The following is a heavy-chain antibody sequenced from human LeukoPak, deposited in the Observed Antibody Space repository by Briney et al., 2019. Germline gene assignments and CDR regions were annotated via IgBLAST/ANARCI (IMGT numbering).Heavy chain of an antibody. D-gene: IGHD3-3*01. V-gene: IGHV4-59*12. CDR3: ARDQYYDFWSGYSTSYRHYYGMDV. CDR2: IYYSGST. J-gene: IGHJ6*02. CDR1: GGSISSYY. Sequence: SETLSLTCTVSGGSISSYYWSWIRQPPGKGLEWIGYIYYSGSTNYNPSLKSRVTISVDTSKNQFSLKLSSVTAADTAVYYCARDQYYDFWSGYSTSYRHYYGMDVWGQGTTVTVSS.